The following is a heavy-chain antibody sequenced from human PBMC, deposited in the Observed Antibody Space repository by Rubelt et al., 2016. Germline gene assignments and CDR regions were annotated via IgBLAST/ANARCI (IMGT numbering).Heavy chain of an antibody. CDR2: IQFDGAAT. CDR1: GFTFSSYA. J-gene: IGHJ4*02. CDR3: AKDQGYSGYDYPFY. V-gene: IGHV3-33*06. D-gene: IGHD5-12*01. Sequence: GGGVFQPGRSLRLSCAASGFTFSSYAMHWVRQAPGKGLEWLTVIQFDGAATYYADSEKGRFTISRDNSKNTLYLQMNSLRAEDTAVYYCAKDQGYSGYDYPFYWGQGTLVTVSS.